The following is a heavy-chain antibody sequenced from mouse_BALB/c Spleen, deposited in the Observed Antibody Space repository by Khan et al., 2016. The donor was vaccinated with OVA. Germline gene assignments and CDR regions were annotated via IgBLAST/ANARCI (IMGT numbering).Heavy chain of an antibody. CDR2: INPSNGGT. J-gene: IGHJ3*01. CDR1: GYTFTSYY. Sequence: QVRLQQSGAELVKPGASVKLSCKASGYTFTSYYMYWLKQMPGQGLEWIGEINPSNGGTNFNENFKSKATLTVDKSSSTAYMQLSSLTSEDSAVYYCTRRGTARATLWFAYWGQGTLVTVSA. CDR3: TRRGTARATLWFAY. D-gene: IGHD3-2*01. V-gene: IGHV1S81*02.